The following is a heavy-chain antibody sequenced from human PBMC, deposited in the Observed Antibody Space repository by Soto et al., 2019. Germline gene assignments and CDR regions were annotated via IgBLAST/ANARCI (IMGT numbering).Heavy chain of an antibody. V-gene: IGHV1-69*13. D-gene: IGHD2-2*01. CDR1: GYTFTSYG. CDR3: ARDPPAIDWKSDYYGMDV. J-gene: IGHJ6*02. CDR2: IIPIFGTA. Sequence: GASVKVSCKASGYTFTSYGISWVRQAPGQGLEWMGGIIPIFGTANYAQKFQGRVTITADESTSTAYMELSSLRSEDTAVYYWARDPPAIDWKSDYYGMDVWGQGTTVTVSS.